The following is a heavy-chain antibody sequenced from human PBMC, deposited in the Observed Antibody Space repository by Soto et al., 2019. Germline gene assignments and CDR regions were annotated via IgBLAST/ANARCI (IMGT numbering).Heavy chain of an antibody. CDR1: GFTFDDYG. CDR2: INWNGGST. Sequence: SGGSLRLSCAASGFTFDDYGMSWVRQAPGKGLEWVSGINWNGGSTGYADSVKGRFTISRDNAKNSLYLQMNSLRAEDTALYYCARAKYYYDSSGYYYYGMDVWGQGTTVTVSS. D-gene: IGHD3-22*01. J-gene: IGHJ6*02. V-gene: IGHV3-20*04. CDR3: ARAKYYYDSSGYYYYGMDV.